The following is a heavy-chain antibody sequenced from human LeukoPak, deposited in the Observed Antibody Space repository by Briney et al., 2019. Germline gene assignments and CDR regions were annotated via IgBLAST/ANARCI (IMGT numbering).Heavy chain of an antibody. Sequence: SQTPSLTCTVSGGSISSGDYYWSWIRQPPGKGLEWIGHVHYTWNAKYNPSLKSRVTISLDRSSNQFSLRLSSVSAADTAVYYCARVASKGGMDVWGQGTTVTVSS. V-gene: IGHV4-61*08. J-gene: IGHJ6*02. CDR1: GGSISSGDYY. D-gene: IGHD5/OR15-5a*01. CDR3: ARVASKGGMDV. CDR2: VHYTWNA.